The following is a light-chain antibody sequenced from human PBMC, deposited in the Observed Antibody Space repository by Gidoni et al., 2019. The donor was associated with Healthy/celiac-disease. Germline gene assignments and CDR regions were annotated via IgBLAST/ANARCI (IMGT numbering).Light chain of an antibody. V-gene: IGLV1-40*01. CDR3: QSYDSSLSGPYV. J-gene: IGLJ1*01. CDR1: SSNIGAGYD. CDR2: GNS. Sequence: QSVLTQPPSVSGAPGQRVTISCTGSSSNIGAGYDVHWSQQLPGTAPKLLIYGNSNRPSGVPDRFSCSKSGTSASLAITGLQAEDEADYYCQSYDSSLSGPYVFGTGTKVTVL.